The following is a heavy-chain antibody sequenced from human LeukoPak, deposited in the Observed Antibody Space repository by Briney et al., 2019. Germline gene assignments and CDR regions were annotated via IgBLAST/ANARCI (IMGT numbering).Heavy chain of an antibody. CDR2: IYYSGST. D-gene: IGHD6-19*01. CDR3: ARVGSGWFHFDY. Sequence: PSETLSLTCTVSGGSISSSSYYWGWIRQPPGKGLEWIGSIYYSGSTYYSPSLKSRVTISVDTSKNQFSLKLSSVTAADTAVYYCARVGSGWFHFDYWGQGTLVTVSS. V-gene: IGHV4-39*07. J-gene: IGHJ4*02. CDR1: GGSISSSSYY.